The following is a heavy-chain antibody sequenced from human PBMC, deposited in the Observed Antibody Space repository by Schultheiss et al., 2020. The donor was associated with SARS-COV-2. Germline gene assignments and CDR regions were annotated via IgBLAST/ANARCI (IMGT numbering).Heavy chain of an antibody. CDR1: GYTFTSYG. J-gene: IGHJ4*02. V-gene: IGHV1-2*04. CDR2: INPNSGGT. D-gene: IGHD2-21*02. Sequence: ASVKVSCKASGYTFTSYGISWVRQAPGQGLEWVGWINPNSGGTNYAQKFQGWVTMTRDTSISTAYMELSRLRSDDTAVYYCARESSVTPLDYWGQGTLVTVSS. CDR3: ARESSVTPLDY.